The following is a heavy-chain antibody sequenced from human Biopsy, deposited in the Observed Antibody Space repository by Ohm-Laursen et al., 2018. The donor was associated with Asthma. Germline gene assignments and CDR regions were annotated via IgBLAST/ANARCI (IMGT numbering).Heavy chain of an antibody. CDR3: ARNAGAGTFDF. Sequence: ASVKVSCKASGYTFINYATHWVRQAPGQRLEWMGLVNTASQDTVYSQKFQGRVSITRDTSASSAYMELSSLNFADTAVYYCARNAGAGTFDFWGQGTLVTVSS. D-gene: IGHD1-14*01. J-gene: IGHJ4*02. CDR2: VNTASQDT. V-gene: IGHV1-3*04. CDR1: GYTFINYA.